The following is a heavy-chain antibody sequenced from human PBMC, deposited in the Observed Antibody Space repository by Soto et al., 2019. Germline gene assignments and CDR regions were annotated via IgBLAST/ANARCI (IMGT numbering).Heavy chain of an antibody. D-gene: IGHD3-22*01. CDR2: IIPIFGTA. Sequence: QVQLVQSGAEVSKPESSVKVSCKASGGTFSRHAISWVRQAPGQGLEWMGGIIPIFGTAHHAQKFQGRVTIIADESTSTVYMEVSSLRSEDTAMYYCARGWGYDSNDYYYAYWCQGTLLIVSS. V-gene: IGHV1-69*01. CDR3: ARGWGYDSNDYYYAY. J-gene: IGHJ4*02. CDR1: GGTFSRHA.